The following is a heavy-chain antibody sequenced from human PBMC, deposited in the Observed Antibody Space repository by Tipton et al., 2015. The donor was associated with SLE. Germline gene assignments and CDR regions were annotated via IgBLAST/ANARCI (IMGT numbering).Heavy chain of an antibody. CDR2: ISAYNGNT. J-gene: IGHJ4*02. CDR1: GYTFTSYG. V-gene: IGHV1-18*01. D-gene: IGHD1-26*01. CDR3: AREFVVRGGSYSSYFDY. Sequence: QSGAEVKKPGASVKVSCKASGYTFTSYGISWVRQAPGQGLEWMGWISAYNGNTNYAQKLQGRVTMTTDTSTSTAYMELRSLRSDDTAVYYCAREFVVRGGSYSSYFDYWGQGTLVTVSS.